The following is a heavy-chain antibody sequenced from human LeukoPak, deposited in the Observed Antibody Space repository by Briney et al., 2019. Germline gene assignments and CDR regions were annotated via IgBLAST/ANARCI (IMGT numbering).Heavy chain of an antibody. D-gene: IGHD6-13*01. Sequence: ASVKVSCKASGYTFTSSAMNWVRQAPGQGLEWMGWINTNTGNPTYAQGFTGRFVFSLDTSVSTAYLQISSLKAEDTAVYYCARDIPGNIAAPGTVWGQGTLVTVSS. CDR1: GYTFTSSA. CDR2: INTNTGNP. V-gene: IGHV7-4-1*02. J-gene: IGHJ4*02. CDR3: ARDIPGNIAAPGTV.